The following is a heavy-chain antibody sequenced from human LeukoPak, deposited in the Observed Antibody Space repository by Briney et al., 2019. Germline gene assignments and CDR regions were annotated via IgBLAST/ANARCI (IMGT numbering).Heavy chain of an antibody. CDR3: ARLVRGQWLGFDY. CDR2: IYYSGST. CDR1: GGSISSSSYY. Sequence: PSETLSLTCTVSGGSISSSSYYWGWIRQPPGKGLEWIGSIYYSGSTYYNPSLKSRVTISVDTSKNQFSLKLSSVTAADTAVYYCARLVRGQWLGFDYWGQGTLVTVSS. D-gene: IGHD6-19*01. V-gene: IGHV4-39*01. J-gene: IGHJ4*02.